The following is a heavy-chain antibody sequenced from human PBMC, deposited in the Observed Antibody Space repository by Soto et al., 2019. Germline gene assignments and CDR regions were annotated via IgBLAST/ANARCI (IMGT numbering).Heavy chain of an antibody. D-gene: IGHD6-19*01. CDR2: IKSQVDGGAT. V-gene: IGHV3-15*07. Sequence: GGSLRLSCAASGFTFTYAWMNWFRQAPGKGLEWVGRIKSQVDGGATDYAAPVQGRFIISRDDSKNTLYLQMNSLKTEDTAVYYCSRYKSGWFWGQGAQVNVS. CDR1: GFTFTYAW. J-gene: IGHJ4*02. CDR3: SRYKSGWF.